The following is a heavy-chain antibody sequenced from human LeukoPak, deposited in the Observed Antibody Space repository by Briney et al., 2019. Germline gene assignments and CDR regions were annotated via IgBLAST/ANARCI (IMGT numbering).Heavy chain of an antibody. J-gene: IGHJ4*02. CDR2: IKQDGGER. CDR3: ARARPGHIVVVIPPFDY. D-gene: IGHD2-21*01. Sequence: GGSLRLSCAASGFSFSRYWMSWVRQAPGKGLEWVANIKQDGGERYYVDSVKGRFTISRDNAKNSLYLQMNSLRAEDTAVYYCARARPGHIVVVIPPFDYWGQGTLVTVSS. CDR1: GFSFSRYW. V-gene: IGHV3-7*01.